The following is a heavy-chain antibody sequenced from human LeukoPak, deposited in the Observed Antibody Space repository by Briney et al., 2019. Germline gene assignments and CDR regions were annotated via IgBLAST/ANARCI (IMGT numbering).Heavy chain of an antibody. CDR3: ARDQGTPGYCSGGSCPGGAFDN. D-gene: IGHD2-15*01. J-gene: IGHJ3*02. Sequence: GGSLRLSCAASGFTFSSYGMHWVRQAPGKGLEWVAIIWYDGSNKYYADSVKGRFTISRDNSKNTLYLQMNSLRAEDTAVYYCARDQGTPGYCSGGSCPGGAFDNWGQGTMVTVSS. CDR2: IWYDGSNK. CDR1: GFTFSSYG. V-gene: IGHV3-33*08.